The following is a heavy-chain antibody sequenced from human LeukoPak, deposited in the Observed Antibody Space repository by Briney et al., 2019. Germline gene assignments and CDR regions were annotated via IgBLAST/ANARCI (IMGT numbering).Heavy chain of an antibody. CDR1: GGSISSSSYY. CDR2: IDYSGST. CDR3: AREYRTWDYYDSSGYYAFDI. J-gene: IGHJ3*02. D-gene: IGHD3-22*01. V-gene: IGHV4-39*07. Sequence: SETLSLTCTVSGGSISSSSYYWGWIRQPPGKVLEWIGSIDYSGSTYYNPSLKSRVTISVDTSKNQFSLKLSSVTAADTAVYYCAREYRTWDYYDSSGYYAFDIWGQGTMVTVSS.